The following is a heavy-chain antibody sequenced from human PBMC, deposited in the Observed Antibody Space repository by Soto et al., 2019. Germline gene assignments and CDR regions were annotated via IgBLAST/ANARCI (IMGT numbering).Heavy chain of an antibody. V-gene: IGHV3-74*01. Sequence: PGWSLRLSCAASGFTFSSYWMHWVRQAPGKGLVWVSRINSDGSSTSYADSVKGRFTISRDNAKNTLYLQMNSLRAEDTAVYYCARVPGNSYGMDVWGQGTTVTVSS. CDR2: INSDGSST. CDR1: GFTFSSYW. CDR3: ARVPGNSYGMDV. J-gene: IGHJ6*02.